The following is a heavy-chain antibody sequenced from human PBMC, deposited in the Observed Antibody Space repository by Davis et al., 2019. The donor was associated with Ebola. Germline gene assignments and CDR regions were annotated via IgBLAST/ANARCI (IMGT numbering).Heavy chain of an antibody. CDR2: IIPIFGKA. Sequence: SVKVSCKASGGTFDTYAVNWVRQAPGQGLEWMGAIIPIFGKAHYAPKFQGRVTIMADEATSTAYMELSSLRSEDTAVYYCARDPPLRASVAGYYYGLDVWGKGTTVTVSS. CDR1: GGTFDTYA. D-gene: IGHD3-16*01. CDR3: ARDPPLRASVAGYYYGLDV. J-gene: IGHJ6*04. V-gene: IGHV1-69*13.